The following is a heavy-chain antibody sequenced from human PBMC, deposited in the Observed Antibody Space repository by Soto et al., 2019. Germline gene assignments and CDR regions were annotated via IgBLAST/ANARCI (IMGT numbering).Heavy chain of an antibody. J-gene: IGHJ4*02. Sequence: GGSLRLSCAASGFTFSSYWMSWVRQAPGKGLEWVANIKQDGSEKYYGDSVKGRFTISRDNAKNSMYLQLNSLRAEDTAVYDWACARAWRAGEFGESFDYWGQGTLVTVSS. CDR2: IKQDGSEK. CDR1: GFTFSSYW. D-gene: IGHD3-10*01. CDR3: ACARAWRAGEFGESFDY. V-gene: IGHV3-7*01.